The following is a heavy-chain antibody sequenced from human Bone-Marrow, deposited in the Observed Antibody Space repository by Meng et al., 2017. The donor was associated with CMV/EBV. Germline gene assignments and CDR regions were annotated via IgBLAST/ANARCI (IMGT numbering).Heavy chain of an antibody. CDR3: ARVMGPCSSSTSCYTISLGYYGMDV. CDR1: GFTFSSYG. Sequence: GGSLRLCCAASGFTFSSYGMHWVRQAPGKGLEWVAFIRYDGSNKYYADSVKGRFTISRDNSKNTLYLQMNSLRAEDTAVYYCARVMGPCSSSTSCYTISLGYYGMDVWGQGTTVTVSS. D-gene: IGHD2-2*02. J-gene: IGHJ6*02. V-gene: IGHV3-30*02. CDR2: IRYDGSNK.